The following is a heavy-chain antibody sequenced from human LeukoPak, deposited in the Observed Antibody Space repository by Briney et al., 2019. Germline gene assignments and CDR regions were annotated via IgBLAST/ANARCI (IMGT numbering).Heavy chain of an antibody. CDR2: IYSGGST. CDR1: GFIVSSNY. CDR3: AREDGFGDFDY. V-gene: IGHV3-53*01. J-gene: IGHJ4*02. Sequence: GGSLRLSCAASGFIVSSNYMSWVRQAPGKGLEWVSVIYSGGSTYYADSVKGRFTISRDNSKDTLYLQMNSLRAEDTAVYYCAREDGFGDFDYWGQGTLVTVSS. D-gene: IGHD3-10*01.